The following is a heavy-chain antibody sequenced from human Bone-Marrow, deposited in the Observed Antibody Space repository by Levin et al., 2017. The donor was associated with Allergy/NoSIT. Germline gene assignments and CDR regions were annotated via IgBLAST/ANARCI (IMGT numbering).Heavy chain of an antibody. Sequence: AGGSLRLSCKASGYTFTSYVISWVRQVPGQGLEWMGWSSAYNGRTKYVQNFEDRVNMTTDRSTSTAYMELRSLGSGDTAVYYCARENYDTSGQRLHFDSWGQGTLVTVSS. J-gene: IGHJ4*02. D-gene: IGHD3-22*01. V-gene: IGHV1-18*01. CDR3: ARENYDTSGQRLHFDS. CDR1: GYTFTSYV. CDR2: SSAYNGRT.